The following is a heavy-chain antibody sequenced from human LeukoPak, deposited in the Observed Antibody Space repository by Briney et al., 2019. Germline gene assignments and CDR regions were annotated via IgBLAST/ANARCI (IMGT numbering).Heavy chain of an antibody. J-gene: IGHJ6*02. D-gene: IGHD1-26*01. Sequence: GGSLRPSCAASAFTFRTFWMSWVRQAPGKGLEWVAMIKPDGSEKYYVDSVKGLFTISRDNAKNSLYLQMTSLRAEDTAVYYCTRDASGETNSGPRMDVWGQGTTVTVSS. V-gene: IGHV3-7*05. CDR3: TRDASGETNSGPRMDV. CDR1: AFTFRTFW. CDR2: IKPDGSEK.